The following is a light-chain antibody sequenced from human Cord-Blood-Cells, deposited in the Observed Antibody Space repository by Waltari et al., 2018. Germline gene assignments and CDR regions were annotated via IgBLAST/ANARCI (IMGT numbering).Light chain of an antibody. V-gene: IGLV2-23*01. CDR1: SSDVGSYNL. CDR2: EGS. J-gene: IGLJ3*02. Sequence: QSALTQPASVSGSPGQSITISCTGTSSDVGSYNLVSWYQPHPGKAPKPMIYEGSKRPSGVSNRFSGSKSGNTASLTISGLQAEDEADYYCCSYAGSSTPNWVFGGGTKLTVL. CDR3: CSYAGSSTPNWV.